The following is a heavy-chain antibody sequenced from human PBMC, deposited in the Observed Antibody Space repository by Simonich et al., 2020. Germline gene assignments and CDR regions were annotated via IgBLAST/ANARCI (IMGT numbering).Heavy chain of an antibody. J-gene: IGHJ3*02. Sequence: QVQLVQSGAEVKKPGASVKVSCKASGYTFTGYYMHWVRQAPGQGLEWRGWINTNSGGTNYAQKFQGRVTMTRDTSISTAYMELSRLRSDDTAVYYCARARLYSSSHAFDIWGQGTMVTVSS. CDR1: GYTFTGYY. CDR2: INTNSGGT. CDR3: ARARLYSSSHAFDI. V-gene: IGHV1-2*02. D-gene: IGHD6-6*01.